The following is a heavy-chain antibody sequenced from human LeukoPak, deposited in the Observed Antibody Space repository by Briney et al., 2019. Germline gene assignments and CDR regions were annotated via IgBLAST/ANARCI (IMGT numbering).Heavy chain of an antibody. CDR2: IYPGDSDT. Sequence: GESLKISCKGSGYSFSTNWIAWVRQMPGKGLEWMGIIYPGDSDTRYSPSFQGQVTISADKSISTAYLQWSSLKASDTAMYYCARLQDSSSVYYYYYYYMDVWGKGTTVTVSS. CDR1: GYSFSTNW. J-gene: IGHJ6*03. V-gene: IGHV5-51*01. D-gene: IGHD6-13*01. CDR3: ARLQDSSSVYYYYYYYMDV.